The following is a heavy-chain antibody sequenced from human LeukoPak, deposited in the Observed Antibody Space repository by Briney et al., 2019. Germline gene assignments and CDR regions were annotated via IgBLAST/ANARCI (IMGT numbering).Heavy chain of an antibody. CDR3: ARNENSGWGYFDY. CDR1: RFTFNSYA. D-gene: IGHD5-12*01. J-gene: IGHJ4*02. V-gene: IGHV3-23*01. CDR2: IGGSNGIT. Sequence: GGSLRLSCAASRFTFNSYAMSWVRQAPGKGLEWVSVIGGSNGITFYVGSVKGRFTIPRDNSKDTLYLQMNSLRAEDTAVYYCARNENSGWGYFDYWGQGTLVTVSS.